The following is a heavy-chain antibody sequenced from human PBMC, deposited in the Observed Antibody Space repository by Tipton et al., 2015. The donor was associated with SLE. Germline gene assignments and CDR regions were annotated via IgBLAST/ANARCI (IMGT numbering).Heavy chain of an antibody. J-gene: IGHJ4*02. Sequence: TLSLTCTVSGGTISSYYWSWIRQPPGKGLEWIGYIYYSWSTNYNPHLKSRVTISVYTSKNHFSLKLSSVTAADKAVYYCASSLGYYYGSGSYTQFYYFGYWCQGTLVTVSS. CDR2: IYYSWST. CDR3: ASSLGYYYGSGSYTQFYYFGY. CDR1: GGTISSYY. V-gene: IGHV4-59*08. D-gene: IGHD3-10*01.